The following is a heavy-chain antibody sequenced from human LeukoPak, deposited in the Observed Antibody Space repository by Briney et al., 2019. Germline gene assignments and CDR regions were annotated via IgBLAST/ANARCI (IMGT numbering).Heavy chain of an antibody. CDR3: AGELQYDYYYYMDV. CDR2: INHSGST. CDR1: GGSFSGYY. Sequence: SETLSLTCAVYGGSFSGYYWSWIRQPPGKGLEWIGEINHSGSTNYNPSLKSRVTISVDTSKNQFSLKLSSVTAADTAVYYCAGELQYDYYYYMDVWGKGTTVTVSS. V-gene: IGHV4-34*01. J-gene: IGHJ6*03. D-gene: IGHD1-7*01.